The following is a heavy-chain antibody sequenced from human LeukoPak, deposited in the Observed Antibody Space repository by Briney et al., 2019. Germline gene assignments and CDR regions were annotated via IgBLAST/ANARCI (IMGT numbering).Heavy chain of an antibody. CDR3: AKDPFFDY. CDR2: ISSSGNTI. CDR1: GFTFSSYE. J-gene: IGHJ4*02. Sequence: AGGSLRLSCAASGFTFSSYEMNWVRQAPGKGLEWVSYISSSGNTIYYADSVKGRFTISRDNSKNTLYLQMNSLRAEDTAIYYCAKDPFFDYWGQGTLVTVSS. V-gene: IGHV3-48*03.